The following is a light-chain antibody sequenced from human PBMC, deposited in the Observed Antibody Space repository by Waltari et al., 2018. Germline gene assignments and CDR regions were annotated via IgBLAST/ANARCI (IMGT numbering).Light chain of an antibody. Sequence: QLVLTQSPSASASLGASVKLTCTLSSGHISNIIAWLQQQPGKGPRFLMKVNRDGGHQKGDVMPDRFSGSSSGAERYLTISGVQSEDEADYYCQTGGHGTWVFGGGTTLTVL. CDR2: VNRDGGH. V-gene: IGLV4-69*01. CDR1: SGHISNI. CDR3: QTGGHGTWV. J-gene: IGLJ3*02.